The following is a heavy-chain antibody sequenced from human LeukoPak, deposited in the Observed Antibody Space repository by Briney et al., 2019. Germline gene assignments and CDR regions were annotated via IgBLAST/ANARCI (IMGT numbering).Heavy chain of an antibody. CDR1: GSTFSSYA. J-gene: IGHJ6*02. D-gene: IGHD2-15*01. CDR3: ATGYCSGGSCYSAYYYGMDV. Sequence: PGGSLRLSCAASGSTFSSYAMHWVRQAPGKGLEWVAVISYDGSNKYYADSVKGRFTISRDNSKNTLYLQMNSLRAEDTAVYYCATGYCSGGSCYSAYYYGMDVWGQGTTVTVSS. CDR2: ISYDGSNK. V-gene: IGHV3-30-3*01.